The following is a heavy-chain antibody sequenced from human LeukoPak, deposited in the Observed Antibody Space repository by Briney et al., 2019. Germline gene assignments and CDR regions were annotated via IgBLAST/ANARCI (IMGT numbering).Heavy chain of an antibody. CDR3: ARDSRWFGEFF. J-gene: IGHJ1*01. CDR2: ISSSGSTI. CDR1: GFTFSDHD. V-gene: IGHV3-11*04. Sequence: PGGSLRLSCATSGFTFSDHDIDWVRQAPGKGLEWVSYISSSGSTIYYADSVKGRFTISRDNAKNSLYLQMNSLRAEDTAVYYCARDSRWFGEFFWGQGTLVTVSS. D-gene: IGHD3-10*01.